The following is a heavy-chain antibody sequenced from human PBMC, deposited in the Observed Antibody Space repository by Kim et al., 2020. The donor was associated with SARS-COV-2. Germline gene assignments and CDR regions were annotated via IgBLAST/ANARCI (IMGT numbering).Heavy chain of an antibody. Sequence: GGSLRLSCAASGFTFDDYAMHWVRQAPGKGLEWVSGISWNSGSIGYADSVKGRFTISRDNAKNSLYLQMNSLRAEDTALYYCAKDMSRAAAYWYFDLWGRGTLVTVSS. CDR3: AKDMSRAAAYWYFDL. CDR2: ISWNSGSI. J-gene: IGHJ2*01. D-gene: IGHD6-25*01. V-gene: IGHV3-9*01. CDR1: GFTFDDYA.